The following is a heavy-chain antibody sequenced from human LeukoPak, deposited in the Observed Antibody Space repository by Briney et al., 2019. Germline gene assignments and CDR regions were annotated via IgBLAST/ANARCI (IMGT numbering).Heavy chain of an antibody. CDR2: TYYRSKWYN. D-gene: IGHD2-2*01. CDR3: ARGLVVVPAAMVPIAAAGTSQEYYYYYMDV. CDR1: GDSVSSNSAA. J-gene: IGHJ6*03. Sequence: SQTLSLTCAISGDSVSSNSAAWNWIRQSPSRGLEWLGRTYYRSKWYNDYAVSVKSRITINPDTSKNQFSLQLNSVTPEDTAVYYCARGLVVVPAAMVPIAAAGTSQEYYYYYMDVWGKGTTVTVSS. V-gene: IGHV6-1*01.